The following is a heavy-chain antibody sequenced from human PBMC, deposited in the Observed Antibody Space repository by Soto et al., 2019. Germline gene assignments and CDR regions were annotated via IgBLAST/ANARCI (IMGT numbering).Heavy chain of an antibody. V-gene: IGHV4-30-4*01. Sequence: PSQTLSLTCAVSGGSINSGASSWSWIRQPPGKGLEWIGYIYYSGSTYYNPSLKSRVTISVDTSKNQFSLKLSSVTAADTAVYYCARQRLGHYYYGMDVWGQGTTVTVSS. CDR1: GGSINSGASS. CDR3: ARQRLGHYYYGMDV. D-gene: IGHD1-1*01. CDR2: IYYSGST. J-gene: IGHJ6*02.